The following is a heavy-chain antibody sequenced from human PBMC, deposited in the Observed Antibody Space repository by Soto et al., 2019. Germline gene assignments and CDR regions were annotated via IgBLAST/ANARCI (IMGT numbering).Heavy chain of an antibody. D-gene: IGHD4-17*01. Sequence: QVQLQESGPGLVKPSETLSLTCTVSGGSISSYYWSWIRQPPGKGLEWIGYIYYSGSTNYNPSLKSRVTISVHTYKNQFSLKLSSVTAADTAVYYCARHSPITNDYGGYDYYYYYMDVWGQGTPVTVSS. CDR2: IYYSGST. V-gene: IGHV4-59*08. J-gene: IGHJ6*03. CDR3: ARHSPITNDYGGYDYYYYYMDV. CDR1: GGSISSYY.